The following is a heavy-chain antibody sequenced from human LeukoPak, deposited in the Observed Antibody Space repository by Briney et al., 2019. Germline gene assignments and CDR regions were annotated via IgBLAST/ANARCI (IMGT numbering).Heavy chain of an antibody. CDR1: GYTFTRYR. V-gene: IGHV1-18*01. Sequence: GASVTVSCKASGYTFTRYRLSWVPQAPGQGLERIGWISAYNGNTNYAQNLQGTVTIATDTSTSTPYMELRSVRSDDTGVYYCARESSQSGAFDIWGQGTMVTVSS. CDR2: ISAYNGNT. J-gene: IGHJ3*02. CDR3: ARESSQSGAFDI.